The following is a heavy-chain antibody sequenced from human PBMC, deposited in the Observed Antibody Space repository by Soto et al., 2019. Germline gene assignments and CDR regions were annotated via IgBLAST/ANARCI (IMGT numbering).Heavy chain of an antibody. CDR3: ARATTVTSYYFDY. D-gene: IGHD4-17*01. CDR2: INHSGST. Sequence: QVQLQQWGAGLLKPSETLSLTCAVYGGSFRGYYWSWIRQPPGKGLEWIGEINHSGSTNYNPSLKSRVTISVDTSKNQFPLKLSSVTAADTAVYYCARATTVTSYYFDYWGQGTLVTVSS. CDR1: GGSFRGYY. V-gene: IGHV4-34*01. J-gene: IGHJ4*02.